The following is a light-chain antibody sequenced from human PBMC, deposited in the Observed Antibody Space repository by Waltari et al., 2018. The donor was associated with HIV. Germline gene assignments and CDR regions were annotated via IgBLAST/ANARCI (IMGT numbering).Light chain of an antibody. CDR1: QSVSSN. CDR2: GAS. Sequence: EIVMPQSPATLSVSPGERATLSCRARQSVSSNLAWYQQKPGQAPRLLIYGASTRATGIPARFSGSGSGTEFTLTISSLQSEDFAVYYCQQYNNWPVTFGQGTKVEIK. CDR3: QQYNNWPVT. J-gene: IGKJ1*01. V-gene: IGKV3-15*01.